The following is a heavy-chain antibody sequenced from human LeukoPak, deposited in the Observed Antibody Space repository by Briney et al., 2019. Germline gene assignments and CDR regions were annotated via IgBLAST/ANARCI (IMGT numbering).Heavy chain of an antibody. CDR3: ARGAPRDYIWGSYRYDWFDP. CDR2: IYYSGSA. V-gene: IGHV4-59*01. J-gene: IGHJ5*02. Sequence: SETLSLTCTVSGGSISNYYWSWIRQPPGKGLEWIGYIYYSGSANYNPSLKSRVTISVDTSKNQFSLKLSSVTAADTAVYYCARGAPRDYIWGSYRYDWFDPWGQGTLVTVSS. D-gene: IGHD3-16*02. CDR1: GGSISNYY.